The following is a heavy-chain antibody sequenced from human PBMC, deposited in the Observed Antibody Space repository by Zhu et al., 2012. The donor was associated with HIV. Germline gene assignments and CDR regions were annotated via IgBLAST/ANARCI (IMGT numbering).Heavy chain of an antibody. CDR2: IWHDGSNE. J-gene: IGHJ6*02. Sequence: QVQLVESGGGVVQPGRSLRLSCAASGFTFRRYGMHWVRQAPGKGLEWVALIWHDGSNEFYVDSVKGRFTISRDNSKNTLYLQMNSLRAEDTAVYYCAKSGGVAAAAIRGDYYGMDVWGQGTAVSVSS. CDR1: GFTFRRYG. D-gene: IGHD2-15*01. CDR3: AKSGGVAAAAIRGDYYGMDV. V-gene: IGHV3-30*18.